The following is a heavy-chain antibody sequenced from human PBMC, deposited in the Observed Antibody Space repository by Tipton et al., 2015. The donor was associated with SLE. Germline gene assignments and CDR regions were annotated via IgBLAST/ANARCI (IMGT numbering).Heavy chain of an antibody. CDR2: IWYDGSNK. CDR3: ARGGYRGYVVY. CDR1: GFTFSSYG. D-gene: IGHD5-12*01. V-gene: IGHV3-33*08. J-gene: IGHJ4*02. Sequence: SLRLSCAASGFTFSSYGMHWVRQAPGKGLEWVAVIWYDGSNKYYADSVKGRFTISRDNAKNPLFLQMNSLRAEDTAVYYCARGGYRGYVVYWGQGTLVTVSS.